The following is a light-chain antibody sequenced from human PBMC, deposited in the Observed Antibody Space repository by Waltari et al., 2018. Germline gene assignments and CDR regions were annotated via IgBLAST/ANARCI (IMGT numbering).Light chain of an antibody. CDR2: DAS. CDR3: QQRTDRPPVT. J-gene: IGKJ1*01. CDR1: QSVSVY. V-gene: IGKV3-11*01. Sequence: EVVLTQSPATLSLSPGESATLSCRASQSVSVYLAWYQQKPGQAPRLLIYDASDRATGVPARFSGSGSGTDFTLTISSLEPEDFAAYYCQQRTDRPPVTFGQGTRVEMK.